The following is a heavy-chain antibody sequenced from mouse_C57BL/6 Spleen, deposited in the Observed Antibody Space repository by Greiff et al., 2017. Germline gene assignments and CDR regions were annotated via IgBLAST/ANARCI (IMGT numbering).Heavy chain of an antibody. D-gene: IGHD1-1*02. J-gene: IGHJ3*01. Sequence: VQLQQPGAELVKPGASVKLSCKASGYTFTSYWMHWVKQRPGQGLEWIGMIHPNSGSTNYNEKFKSKATLTVDKSSSTAYMQLSSLTSEDSAVYYCASQGFGGCYKGFAYWGQGTLVTVSA. CDR1: GYTFTSYW. CDR2: IHPNSGST. CDR3: ASQGFGGCYKGFAY. V-gene: IGHV1-64*01.